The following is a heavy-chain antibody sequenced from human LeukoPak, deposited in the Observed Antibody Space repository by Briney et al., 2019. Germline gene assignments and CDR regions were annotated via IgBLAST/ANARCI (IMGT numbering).Heavy chain of an antibody. CDR2: ITPIFGTA. D-gene: IGHD3-22*01. CDR3: ASRNDSSGYGSYYYYYMDV. CDR1: GGTFSSYA. J-gene: IGHJ6*03. Sequence: SVKVSCKASGGTFSSYAISWVRQAPGQGLEWMGRITPIFGTANYAQKFQGRVTITTDESTSTAYMELSSLRSEDTAVYYCASRNDSSGYGSYYYYYMDVWGKGTTVTVSS. V-gene: IGHV1-69*05.